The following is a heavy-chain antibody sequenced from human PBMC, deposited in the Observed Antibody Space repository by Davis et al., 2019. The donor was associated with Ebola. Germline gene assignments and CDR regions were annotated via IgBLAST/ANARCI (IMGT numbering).Heavy chain of an antibody. CDR2: IYYSGST. J-gene: IGHJ4*02. CDR3: ARNVEENIWFGELLFGGAS. Sequence: SETLSLTCTVSGGSVSSGSYYWSWIRQPPGKGLEWIGYIYYSGSTNYNPSLKSRVTISVDTSKNQFSLKLSSVTAADTAVYYCARNVEENIWFGELLFGGASWGQGTLVTVSS. CDR1: GGSVSSGSYY. V-gene: IGHV4-61*01. D-gene: IGHD3-10*01.